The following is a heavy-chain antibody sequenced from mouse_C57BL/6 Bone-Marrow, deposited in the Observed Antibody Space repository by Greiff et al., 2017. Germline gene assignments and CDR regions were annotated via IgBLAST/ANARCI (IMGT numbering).Heavy chain of an antibody. J-gene: IGHJ3*01. Sequence: EVQLVESGGDLVKPGGSLKLSCAASGFTFSSYGMSWVRQTPDKRLEWVATISSGGSYTYYPDSVKGRFTIARDNAKNTLYLQMSSLKSEDTAMYYGARQCYYDCDPLAYWGQGTLVTVSA. CDR1: GFTFSSYG. CDR3: ARQCYYDCDPLAY. CDR2: ISSGGSYT. D-gene: IGHD2-4*01. V-gene: IGHV5-6*01.